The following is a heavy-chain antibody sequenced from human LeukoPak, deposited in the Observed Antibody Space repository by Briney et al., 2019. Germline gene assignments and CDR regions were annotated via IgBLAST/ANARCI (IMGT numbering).Heavy chain of an antibody. CDR2: ISGTNGGT. CDR3: AKMGDLLTGTLDY. V-gene: IGHV3-23*01. D-gene: IGHD3-9*01. J-gene: IGHJ4*02. Sequence: GGSLRLSCAASGFSFSTSAMTWFRQAPGKGLEWVSSISGTNGGTYYADSVKGRFTISRDNSRNTLYLQMNSLRAEDTAVYYCAKMGDLLTGTLDYWGQGTLVPVSS. CDR1: GFSFSTSA.